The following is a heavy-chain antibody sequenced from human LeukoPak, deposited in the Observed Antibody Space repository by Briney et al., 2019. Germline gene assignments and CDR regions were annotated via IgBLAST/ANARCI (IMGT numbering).Heavy chain of an antibody. CDR1: GFTVSNNY. Sequence: PGGSLRLSCAASGFTVSNNYMSWVRQAPGKGLEWVSVIHSGGSTYYADSVKGRFSISRDDSKNTVYLQMNSLRAEDTAVYYCARHYGSGTRGNYWGQGALVTVS. CDR3: ARHYGSGTRGNY. V-gene: IGHV3-66*04. J-gene: IGHJ4*02. D-gene: IGHD3-10*01. CDR2: IHSGGST.